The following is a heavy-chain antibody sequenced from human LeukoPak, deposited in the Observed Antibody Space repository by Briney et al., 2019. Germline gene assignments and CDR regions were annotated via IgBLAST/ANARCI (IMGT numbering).Heavy chain of an antibody. CDR3: ARDAYSSRPTTNAFDI. V-gene: IGHV1-2*02. Sequence: EASVKVSCKASGYTFTGYYIHWVRQAPGQGLEWMGWINPNSGGTNYAQKFQGRVTMTRDTSISTAYMELSRLRSDDTAVYYCARDAYSSRPTTNAFDIWGQGTMVTVSS. D-gene: IGHD6-13*01. J-gene: IGHJ3*02. CDR2: INPNSGGT. CDR1: GYTFTGYY.